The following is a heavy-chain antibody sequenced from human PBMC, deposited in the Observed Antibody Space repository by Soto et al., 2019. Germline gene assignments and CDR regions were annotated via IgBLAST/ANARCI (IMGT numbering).Heavy chain of an antibody. D-gene: IGHD3-9*01. J-gene: IGHJ4*02. CDR2: IYYSGST. CDR1: GGSISSGGYY. CDR3: ARAFDWLFHFDY. Sequence: QVQLQESGPGLVKPSQTLSLTCTVSGGSISSGGYYWSWIRQHPGKGLEWIGYIYYSGSTYYNPSLKSRVTISVDTSKNKFTLKLSSVTAADTAVYYCARAFDWLFHFDYWGQGTLVTVSS. V-gene: IGHV4-31*03.